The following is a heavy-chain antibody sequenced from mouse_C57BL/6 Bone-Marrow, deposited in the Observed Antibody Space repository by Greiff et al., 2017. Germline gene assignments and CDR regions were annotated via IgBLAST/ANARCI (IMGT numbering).Heavy chain of an antibody. Sequence: QVQLQQSGPELVKPGASVKISCKASGYAFSSSWMNWVKQRPGKGLEWIGRIYPGDGDTNYNGKFKGKATLTADKSSSTAYMQLSSLTSEDSAVYFCAIYYQGFDYWGQGTTLTVSS. V-gene: IGHV1-82*01. CDR2: IYPGDGDT. D-gene: IGHD1-1*01. CDR3: AIYYQGFDY. CDR1: GYAFSSSW. J-gene: IGHJ2*01.